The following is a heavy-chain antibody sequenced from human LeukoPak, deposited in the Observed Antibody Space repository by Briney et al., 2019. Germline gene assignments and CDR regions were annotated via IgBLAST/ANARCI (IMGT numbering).Heavy chain of an antibody. CDR1: GFTFSSYA. CDR3: AKWAVSGRGFDY. Sequence: GESLRLSCAASGFTFSSYAMSWVRQAPGKGLEWVSDITGSGGSTHYADSVKGRFTISRDNSKNTLYLQMNSLRAEDTAVYYCAKWAVSGRGFDYWGQGTLVTASS. J-gene: IGHJ4*02. D-gene: IGHD6-19*01. V-gene: IGHV3-23*01. CDR2: ITGSGGST.